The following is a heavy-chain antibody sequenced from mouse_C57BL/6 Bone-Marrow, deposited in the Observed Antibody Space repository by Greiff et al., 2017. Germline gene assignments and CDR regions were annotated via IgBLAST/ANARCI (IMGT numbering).Heavy chain of an antibody. V-gene: IGHV14-4*01. D-gene: IGHD1-1*01. CDR1: GFNIKDDY. Sequence: EVQLQQSGAELVRPGASVKLSCTASGFNIKDDYMHWVKQRPEQGLEWIGWMDPENGDTEYASKFQGKATITADTSSNTAYLQLSSLTSEDTAVYYCTGSQAWFAYWGQGTLVTVSA. J-gene: IGHJ3*01. CDR3: TGSQAWFAY. CDR2: MDPENGDT.